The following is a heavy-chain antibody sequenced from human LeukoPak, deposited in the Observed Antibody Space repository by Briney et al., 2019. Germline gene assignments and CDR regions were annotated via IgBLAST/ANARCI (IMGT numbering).Heavy chain of an antibody. CDR1: GGSFSGYY. CDR2: INHSGST. J-gene: IGHJ4*02. CDR3: ARHSGYYDSSGYYPPDY. D-gene: IGHD3-22*01. Sequence: SETLSLTCAVYGGSFSGYYWSWIRQPPGKGLEWIGEINHSGSTNYNPSLKSRVTISVDTSKNQFSLKLSSVTAADTAVYYCARHSGYYDSSGYYPPDYWGQGTLVTVSS. V-gene: IGHV4-34*01.